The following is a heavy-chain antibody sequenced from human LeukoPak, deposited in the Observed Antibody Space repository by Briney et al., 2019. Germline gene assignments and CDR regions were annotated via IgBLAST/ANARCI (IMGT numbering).Heavy chain of an antibody. V-gene: IGHV4-39*07. D-gene: IGHD6-6*01. J-gene: IGHJ4*02. Sequence: SETLSLTCTVSGGSVSSGSYYWSWIRQPPGKGLEWIGEIYHSGSTDYNPSLKSRVTISVDKSKSQFSLKLSSVTAADTAVYYCARARSSSALDYWGQGTLVTVSS. CDR1: GGSVSSGSYY. CDR2: IYHSGST. CDR3: ARARSSSALDY.